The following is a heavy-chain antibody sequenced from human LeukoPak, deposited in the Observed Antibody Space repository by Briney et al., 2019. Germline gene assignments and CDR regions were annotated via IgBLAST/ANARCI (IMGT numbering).Heavy chain of an antibody. CDR1: GFTFNIFW. D-gene: IGHD3-10*01. CDR3: AKDQRPSGSYGYFDY. Sequence: GGSLRLSCAASGFTFNIFWMSWVRQAPGKGLEWVANIKHDGSEEYYGDSVRGRFTISRDNAKNTLYLQMNSLSAEDTAVYYCAKDQRPSGSYGYFDYWGQGTLVTVSS. CDR2: IKHDGSEE. J-gene: IGHJ4*02. V-gene: IGHV3-7*05.